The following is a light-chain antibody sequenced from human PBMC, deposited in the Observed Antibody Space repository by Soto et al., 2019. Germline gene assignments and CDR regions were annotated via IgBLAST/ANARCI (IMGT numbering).Light chain of an antibody. Sequence: EIAVTQSPATLSVSPEERVTLSCRASQSVRNKVAWYQQKPGQTPRVIIYDTSNRAADIPDRFSGSGYGTYFTLTISRLQSEDFAVYYCQQYNIWRSITFGPGTRLDIK. V-gene: IGKV3-15*01. CDR1: QSVRNK. CDR2: DTS. CDR3: QQYNIWRSIT. J-gene: IGKJ5*01.